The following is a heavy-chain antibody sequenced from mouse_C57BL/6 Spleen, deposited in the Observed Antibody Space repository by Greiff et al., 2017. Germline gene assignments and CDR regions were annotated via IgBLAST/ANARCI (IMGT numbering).Heavy chain of an antibody. V-gene: IGHV1-18*01. D-gene: IGHD1-1*01. CDR3: ARGAFITTVVARYWYFEV. CDR2: INPNNGGT. J-gene: IGHJ1*03. CDR1: GYTFTDYN. Sequence: EVQLQQSGPELVKPGASVKIPCKASGYTFTDYNMDWVKQSHGKSLEWIGDINPNNGGTIYNQKFKGKATLTVDKSSSTAYMELRSLTSEDTAVYYCARGAFITTVVARYWYFEVWGTGTTVTVSS.